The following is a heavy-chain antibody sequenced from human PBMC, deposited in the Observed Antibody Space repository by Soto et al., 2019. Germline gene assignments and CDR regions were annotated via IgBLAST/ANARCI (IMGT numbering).Heavy chain of an antibody. CDR3: ATGGGTYWCDTSAFSAFDY. Sequence: EVQLLDSGGGLVQPGGSLRLSCAASGFTFSNYAMSWVRQAPGKGLEWVSAIGGSGDWTYYADSVKGRFTISRDNSKITLSLQMISLRAEDTAVYYCATGGGTYWCDTSAFSAFDYWAQGTLVTVSS. CDR2: IGGSGDWT. D-gene: IGHD3-22*01. J-gene: IGHJ4*02. CDR1: GFTFSNYA. V-gene: IGHV3-23*01.